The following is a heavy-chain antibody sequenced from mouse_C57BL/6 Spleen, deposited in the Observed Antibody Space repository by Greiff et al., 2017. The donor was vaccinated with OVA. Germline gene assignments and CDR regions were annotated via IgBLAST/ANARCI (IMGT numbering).Heavy chain of an antibody. CDR2: IYPRDGST. Sequence: VKLQESDAELVKPGASVKISCKVSGYTFTDHTIHWMKQRPEQGLEWIGYIYPRDGSTKYNEKFKGKATLTADKSSSTAYMQLNSLTSEDSAVYFCARGVYYYGSSYPDWYFDVWGTGTTVTVSS. J-gene: IGHJ1*03. V-gene: IGHV1-78*01. D-gene: IGHD1-1*01. CDR1: GYTFTDHT. CDR3: ARGVYYYGSSYPDWYFDV.